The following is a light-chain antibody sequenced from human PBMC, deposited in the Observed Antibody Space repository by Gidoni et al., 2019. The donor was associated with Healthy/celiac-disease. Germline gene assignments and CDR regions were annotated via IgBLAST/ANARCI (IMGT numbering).Light chain of an antibody. Sequence: EIVLTQSPATLSLSPGERATLSCRASQRVSSYLAWYQQKPGQAPRRLIYDAANKATGIPARFSGSGSGTAFSLPISSREPDDFAVYYCQQRSNWPLVSFGGGTKVEIK. J-gene: IGKJ4*01. CDR2: DAA. CDR3: QQRSNWPLVS. CDR1: QRVSSY. V-gene: IGKV3-11*01.